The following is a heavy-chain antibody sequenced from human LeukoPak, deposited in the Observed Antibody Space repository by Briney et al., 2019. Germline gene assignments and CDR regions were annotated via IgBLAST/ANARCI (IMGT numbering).Heavy chain of an antibody. Sequence: GGSLRLSCAASGFTFSSYAMSWVRQAPGKGLEWVSTISGRGGTTSYADSVKGRLTISRDNSKNTLYLQMNSLRAEDTAVYYCAKLTYSSSSGYYFDYWGQGTLVTVSS. CDR3: AKLTYSSSSGYYFDY. CDR2: ISGRGGTT. D-gene: IGHD6-6*01. J-gene: IGHJ4*02. V-gene: IGHV3-23*01. CDR1: GFTFSSYA.